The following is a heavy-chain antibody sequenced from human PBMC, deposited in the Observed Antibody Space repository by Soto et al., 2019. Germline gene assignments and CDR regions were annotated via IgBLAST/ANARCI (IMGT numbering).Heavy chain of an antibody. V-gene: IGHV1-18*04. CDR2: ISAYNGNT. Sequence: VASVKVSCKASGYTFTSYGISWVRQAPGQGLEWMGWISAYNGNTNYAQKLQGRVTMTTDTSTSTAYMELRSLRSDDTAVYYCARVYYDSSGYPNWFDPWGQGTLVTVSS. CDR3: ARVYYDSSGYPNWFDP. CDR1: GYTFTSYG. J-gene: IGHJ5*02. D-gene: IGHD3-22*01.